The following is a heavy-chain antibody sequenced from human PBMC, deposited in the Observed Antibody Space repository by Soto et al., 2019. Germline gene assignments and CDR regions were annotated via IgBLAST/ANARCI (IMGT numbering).Heavy chain of an antibody. CDR2: ITDSSSTI. CDR1: GFTFSSYT. V-gene: IGHV3-48*01. J-gene: IGHJ4*02. CDR3: ARDLGDY. Sequence: VQLVESGGGLVQPGGSLRLSCAASGFTFSSYTMNWVRQAPGKGLEWVSYITDSSSTIYYADSVKGRFTISRDNAKNSLYLQMNSLTAGDTAVYYCARDLGDYWGQGTLVTVSS.